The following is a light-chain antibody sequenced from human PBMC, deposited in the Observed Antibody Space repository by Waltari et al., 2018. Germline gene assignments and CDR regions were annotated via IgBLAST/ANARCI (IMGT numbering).Light chain of an antibody. Sequence: DIQMTQSPPSLSASVVDRATITCRASQAITNYLNWYQQKPGKAPKLLIHDASKLETGVPSRFSGSQSGTHFTLTISSLQPEDIGTYYCQRYDNLPIFAFGPGTKVEI. J-gene: IGKJ3*01. CDR1: QAITNY. V-gene: IGKV1-33*01. CDR3: QRYDNLPIFA. CDR2: DAS.